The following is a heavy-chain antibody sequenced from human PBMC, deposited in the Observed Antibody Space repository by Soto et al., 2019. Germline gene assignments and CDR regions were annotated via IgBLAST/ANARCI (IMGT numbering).Heavy chain of an antibody. V-gene: IGHV3-11*01. Sequence: QVQLVESGGGLVKPGGSLRLSCAASGFTFSDYYMSWIRQAPGKGLEWVSYISSSGSSNDYADSVKGRFTISRDNAKSALYLQLNSLRAEDTAGYYCARRSDYVDYWGLGTLGTVSS. CDR2: ISSSGSSN. CDR1: GFTFSDYY. D-gene: IGHD3-3*01. J-gene: IGHJ4*02. CDR3: ARRSDYVDY.